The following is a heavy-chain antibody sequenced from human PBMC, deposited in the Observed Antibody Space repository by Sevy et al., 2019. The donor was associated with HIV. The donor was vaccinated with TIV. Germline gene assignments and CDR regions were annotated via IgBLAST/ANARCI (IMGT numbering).Heavy chain of an antibody. CDR3: ARGGGDAGYCSSGSCPFFYYFDY. D-gene: IGHD2-15*01. CDR2: IWYDGSNK. J-gene: IGHJ4*02. Sequence: GGSLRLSCAASGFTFSSYGMHWVRQAPGKGLEWVAVIWYDGSNKYYADSVKGRFTISRDNSKNRLYLQMNSLRAEDTAVYYCARGGGDAGYCSSGSCPFFYYFDYWGQGTLVTVSS. V-gene: IGHV3-33*01. CDR1: GFTFSSYG.